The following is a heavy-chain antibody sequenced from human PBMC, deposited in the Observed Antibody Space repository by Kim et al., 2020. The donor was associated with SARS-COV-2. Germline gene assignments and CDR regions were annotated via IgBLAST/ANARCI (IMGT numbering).Heavy chain of an antibody. D-gene: IGHD3-22*01. CDR2: ISGSGGST. Sequence: GGSLRLSCAASGFTFSSYAMSWVRQAPGKGLEWVSAISGSGGSTYYADSVKGRFTISRDNSKNTLYLQMNSLRAEDTAVYYCAKGNYYDSSGSQAFDYWGQGTLVTVSS. CDR1: GFTFSSYA. J-gene: IGHJ4*02. CDR3: AKGNYYDSSGSQAFDY. V-gene: IGHV3-23*01.